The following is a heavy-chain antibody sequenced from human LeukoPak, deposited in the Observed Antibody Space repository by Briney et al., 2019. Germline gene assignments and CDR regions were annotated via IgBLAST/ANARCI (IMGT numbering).Heavy chain of an antibody. Sequence: PSETLSLTCTVSGGSISSYYWSWIRQPAGKGLEWIGRIYTSGSTNYNPSLKSRVTISVDTSKNQFSLKLSSVTAADTAVYYCARVLEGYYDSSGAFDIWGQGTMVTVSS. J-gene: IGHJ3*02. CDR1: GGSISSYY. V-gene: IGHV4-4*07. CDR2: IYTSGST. D-gene: IGHD3-22*01. CDR3: ARVLEGYYDSSGAFDI.